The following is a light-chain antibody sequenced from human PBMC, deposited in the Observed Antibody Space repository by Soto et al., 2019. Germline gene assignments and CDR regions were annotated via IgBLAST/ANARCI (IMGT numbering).Light chain of an antibody. CDR2: KAS. CDR3: QQYANYWT. V-gene: IGKV1-5*03. J-gene: IGKJ1*01. Sequence: DIRLTQSPSTLSASVGDRVTITCRASQSINGWLAWYQQKPGKAPELLIYKASSLETGVPSRFSGSGSGTEFTRTISSLQPDDFATYYCQQYANYWTFGQGTKVEIK. CDR1: QSINGW.